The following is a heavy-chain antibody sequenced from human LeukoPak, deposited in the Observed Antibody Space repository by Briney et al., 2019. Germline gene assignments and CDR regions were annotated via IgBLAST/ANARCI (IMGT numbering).Heavy chain of an antibody. V-gene: IGHV3-74*01. J-gene: IGHJ6*03. CDR1: GFTFSSYW. CDR3: ARAIVATIVHYYYMDV. CDR2: INSDGSST. Sequence: PGGSLRLSCAASGFTFSSYWMHWVRQAPGKGLVWVSRINSDGSSTSYADSVKGRFTISRDNAKNTLYLQMNSLRAEDTAVYYCARAIVATIVHYYYMDVWGKGTTVTVSS. D-gene: IGHD5-12*01.